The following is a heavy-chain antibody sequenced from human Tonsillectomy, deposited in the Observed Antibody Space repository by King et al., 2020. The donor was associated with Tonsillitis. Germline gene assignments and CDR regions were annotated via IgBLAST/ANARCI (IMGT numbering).Heavy chain of an antibody. J-gene: IGHJ4*02. CDR2: INPNSGGT. V-gene: IGHV1-2*04. D-gene: IGHD6-13*01. CDR3: AEGAYISSWTGLFDY. CDR1: GYTFTAYY. Sequence: HVQLVQSGAEVKKPGASVKVSCKASGYTFTAYYMHWVRQAPGQGPESIGWINPNSGGTSYVQKFQGWVTMTRDTSISTVYMELSRLRSDDTAVYYCAEGAYISSWTGLFDYWGQGTLVTVSS.